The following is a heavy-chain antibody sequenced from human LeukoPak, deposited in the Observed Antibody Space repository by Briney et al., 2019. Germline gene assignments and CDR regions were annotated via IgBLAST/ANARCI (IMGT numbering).Heavy chain of an antibody. CDR2: ISRSSTSI. Sequence: GGSLRLSCAASGFTLSSYSMHWVRQAPGKGLEWVSSISRSSTSIDYADSVKGRFTISRDNAMNSMYLQMNSLRVEDTAVYYCVRERFHGSGAPKFDFWGRGTLLTVSS. V-gene: IGHV3-21*01. CDR1: GFTLSSYS. D-gene: IGHD3-10*01. J-gene: IGHJ4*02. CDR3: VRERFHGSGAPKFDF.